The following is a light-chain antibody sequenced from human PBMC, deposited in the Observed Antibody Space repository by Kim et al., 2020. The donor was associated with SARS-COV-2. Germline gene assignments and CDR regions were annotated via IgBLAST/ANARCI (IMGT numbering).Light chain of an antibody. V-gene: IGKV1-33*01. CDR3: QQYDNLPSFT. CDR1: QDISNY. Sequence: DIQMTQSPSSLSASVGDRVTITCQASQDISNYLNWYQQKPGEAPKLLIYDASNLETGVPSRFSGSGSGTDFTFTISSLQPEDIATYYCQQYDNLPSFTFGPGTKVDIK. J-gene: IGKJ3*01. CDR2: DAS.